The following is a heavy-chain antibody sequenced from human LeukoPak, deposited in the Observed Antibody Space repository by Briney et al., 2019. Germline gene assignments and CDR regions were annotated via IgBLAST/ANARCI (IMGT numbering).Heavy chain of an antibody. CDR3: AIPTERLLPDY. D-gene: IGHD2-15*01. J-gene: IGHJ4*02. CDR2: INPNRGDT. V-gene: IGHV1-2*02. Sequence: ASVKVSCKASGYSFTDYFMHWVRQAPGQGLEWMGWINPNRGDTDYAQKFQGRVTLTRDASIGTAYMELTRLRSDDTAVYYCAIPTERLLPDYWGQGTLVTVSS. CDR1: GYSFTDYF.